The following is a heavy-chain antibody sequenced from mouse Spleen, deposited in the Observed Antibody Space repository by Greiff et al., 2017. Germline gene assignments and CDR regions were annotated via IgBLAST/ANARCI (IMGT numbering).Heavy chain of an antibody. V-gene: IGHV1-55*01. CDR3: ASTLPLRLGLAY. J-gene: IGHJ3*01. D-gene: IGHD2-10*01. CDR1: GYTFTSYW. Sequence: QVQLQQPGAELVKPGASVKMSCKASGYTFTSYWITWVKQRPGQGLEWIGDIYPGSGSTNYNEKFKSKATLTVDTSSSTAYMQLSSLTSEDSAVYYCASTLPLRLGLAYWGQGTLVTVSA. CDR2: IYPGSGST.